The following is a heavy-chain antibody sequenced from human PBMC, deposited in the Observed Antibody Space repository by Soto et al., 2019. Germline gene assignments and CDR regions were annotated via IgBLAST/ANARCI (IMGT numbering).Heavy chain of an antibody. J-gene: IGHJ4*02. CDR3: AKVDRTTVASYYFDF. V-gene: IGHV3-23*01. Sequence: GSLRLSCAASGFTFSNYAMSWVRQAPGKGLEWVSGISANGGSTYYTDSVEGRFTISRDNSKNTLYLQMNYLRAEDTAVYYCAKVDRTTVASYYFDFWGQGTMVTVYS. D-gene: IGHD4-17*01. CDR1: GFTFSNYA. CDR2: ISANGGST.